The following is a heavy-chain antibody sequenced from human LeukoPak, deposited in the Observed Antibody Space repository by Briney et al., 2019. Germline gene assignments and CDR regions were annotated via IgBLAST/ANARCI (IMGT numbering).Heavy chain of an antibody. CDR3: ARRIAMPSWGRENWLDP. D-gene: IGHD6-13*01. J-gene: IGHJ5*02. CDR2: IDYSGTT. CDR1: GDSISNYY. V-gene: IGHV4-59*01. Sequence: SETLSLTCTVSGDSISNYYWNWIRQPPGKALEGIGYIDYSGTTNYNPPLRSRVPISIDTSKNPFSLKLPSMTAADTAVYYCARRIAMPSWGRENWLDPWGQGTLVTVSS.